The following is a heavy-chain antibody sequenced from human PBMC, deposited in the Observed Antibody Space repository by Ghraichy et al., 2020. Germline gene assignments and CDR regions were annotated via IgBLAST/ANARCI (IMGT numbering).Heavy chain of an antibody. CDR2: ISYDGSNK. CDR3: AKDLYSNYFSVDY. J-gene: IGHJ4*02. D-gene: IGHD4-11*01. V-gene: IGHV3-30*18. Sequence: GESLNISCAASGFTFSSYGMHWVRQAPGKGLEWVAVISYDGSNKYYADSVKGRFTISRDNSKNTLYLQMNSLRAEDTAVYYCAKDLYSNYFSVDYWGQGTLVTVSS. CDR1: GFTFSSYG.